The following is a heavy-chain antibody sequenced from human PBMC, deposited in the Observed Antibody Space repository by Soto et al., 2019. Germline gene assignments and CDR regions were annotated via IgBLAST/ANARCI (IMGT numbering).Heavy chain of an antibody. Sequence: SRVTISQDTSKNQFSLKLSSVTAADTAVYYCARHYGDGYDYLHYWGQGTLVTVSS. D-gene: IGHD5-12*01. CDR3: ARHYGDGYDYLHY. J-gene: IGHJ4*02. V-gene: IGHV4-59*08.